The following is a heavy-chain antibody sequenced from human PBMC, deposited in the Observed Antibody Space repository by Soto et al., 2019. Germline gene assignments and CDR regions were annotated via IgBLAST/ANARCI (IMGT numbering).Heavy chain of an antibody. J-gene: IGHJ4*02. CDR2: ISGSGGNT. V-gene: IGHV3-23*01. Sequence: LRLSCAASGFTFSSYAMSWVRQAPGKGLEWVSGISGSGGNTYYIDSVKGRFTISRDNSKNTLYVQMNSLRAEDTALYYCAKDLDVSSYRLPYYFDSWGQGAQVTVSS. CDR3: AKDLDVSSYRLPYYFDS. D-gene: IGHD3-3*01. CDR1: GFTFSSYA.